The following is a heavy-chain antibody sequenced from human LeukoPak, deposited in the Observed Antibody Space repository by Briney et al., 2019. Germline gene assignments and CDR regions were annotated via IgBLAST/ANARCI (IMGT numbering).Heavy chain of an antibody. CDR3: AKAHYDSSGYYYAFDY. D-gene: IGHD3-22*01. V-gene: IGHV3-23*01. Sequence: GGSLRLSCAAPGFTFSSYAMSWVRQAPGKGLEWVSAISGSGGSTYYADSVKGRFTISRDNSKNTLYLQMNSLRAEDTAVYYCAKAHYDSSGYYYAFDYWGQGTLVTVSS. J-gene: IGHJ4*02. CDR2: ISGSGGST. CDR1: GFTFSSYA.